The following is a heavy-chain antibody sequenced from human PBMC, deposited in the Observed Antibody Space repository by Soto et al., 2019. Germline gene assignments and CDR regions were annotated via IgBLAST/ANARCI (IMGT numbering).Heavy chain of an antibody. D-gene: IGHD3-16*02. J-gene: IGHJ6*02. CDR3: AREIMITFGGVIAPAYGMDV. CDR2: ISSSSSTI. CDR1: GFTFSSYS. V-gene: IGHV3-48*01. Sequence: EVQLVESGGGLVQPGGSLRLSCAASGFTFSSYSMNWVRQAPGKGLEWVSYISSSSSTIYYADSVKGRFTISRDNAKNSLYLQMNSLRGGDTAVYYCAREIMITFGGVIAPAYGMDVWGQGTTVTVSS.